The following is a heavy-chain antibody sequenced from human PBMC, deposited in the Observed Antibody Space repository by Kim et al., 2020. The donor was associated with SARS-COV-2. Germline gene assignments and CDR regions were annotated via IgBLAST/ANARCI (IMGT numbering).Heavy chain of an antibody. D-gene: IGHD3-10*01. CDR2: IIPLFGTA. Sequence: SVKVSCKDSGGTFRSSAISWVRQAPGQGLEWMGGIIPLFGTANYAQQFQGSVPITADESTSTAYLELGSLRSEDTAVYYCVGFWESGDYWGQGTLVTVSS. CDR3: VGFWESGDY. J-gene: IGHJ4*02. V-gene: IGHV1-69*13. CDR1: GGTFRSSA.